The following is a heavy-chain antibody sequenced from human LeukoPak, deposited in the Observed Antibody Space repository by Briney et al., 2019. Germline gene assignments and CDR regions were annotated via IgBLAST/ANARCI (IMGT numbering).Heavy chain of an antibody. V-gene: IGHV3-7*01. D-gene: IGHD6-19*01. J-gene: IGHJ4*02. CDR2: IKQGGSEK. CDR1: GFTFSNAW. Sequence: GGSLRLSCAASGFTFSNAWMSWVRQAPGKGLEWVANIKQGGSEKYYVDSVKGRFTISRDNAKNSLYLQMNSLRAEDTAVYYCARSLRVAVAANYWGQGTLVTVSS. CDR3: ARSLRVAVAANY.